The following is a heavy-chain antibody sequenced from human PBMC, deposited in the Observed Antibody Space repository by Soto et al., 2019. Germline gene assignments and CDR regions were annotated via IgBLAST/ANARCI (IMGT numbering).Heavy chain of an antibody. D-gene: IGHD3-10*01. Sequence: SETLSLTCTVSGGSISSYYWSWIRQPPGKGLEWIGYIYYSGSTNYNPSLKSRVTISVDTSKNQFSLKLSSVTAADTAVYYCAGVYYGSGSYYQIDYWGQGTLVTVSS. CDR2: IYYSGST. CDR1: GGSISSYY. J-gene: IGHJ4*02. CDR3: AGVYYGSGSYYQIDY. V-gene: IGHV4-59*01.